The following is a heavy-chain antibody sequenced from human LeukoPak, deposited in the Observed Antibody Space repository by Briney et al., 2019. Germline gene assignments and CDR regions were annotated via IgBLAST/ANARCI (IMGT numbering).Heavy chain of an antibody. CDR1: GYSLTELS. CDR2: FDPEAGET. Sequence: ASVKVSCKVSGYSLTELSMHWVRQTPGKGLEWMGGFDPEAGETIYAQKFQGRVTMTEDTSTDTAYMELSSLRSEDTAVFYCATWAGAVIVDKNGGVYWGQGTLVTVSS. CDR3: ATWAGAVIVDKNGGVY. D-gene: IGHD3-22*01. J-gene: IGHJ4*02. V-gene: IGHV1-24*01.